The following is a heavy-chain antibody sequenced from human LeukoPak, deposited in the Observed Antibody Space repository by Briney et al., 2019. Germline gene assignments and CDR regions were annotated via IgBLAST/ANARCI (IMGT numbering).Heavy chain of an antibody. CDR1: GFTFSNDG. V-gene: IGHV3-30*03. D-gene: IGHD3-3*02. CDR3: AREYKHDNWIFEH. CDR2: VSSDGRVQ. J-gene: IGHJ2*01. Sequence: GGSLRLSCVASGFTFSNDGMQWVRQAPGKRLEWVADVSSDGRVQFYTDSVKGRFTVSRDNSKNTLYLQMNSLTVADTAVYYCAREYKHDNWIFEHWGRGTLVTVSS.